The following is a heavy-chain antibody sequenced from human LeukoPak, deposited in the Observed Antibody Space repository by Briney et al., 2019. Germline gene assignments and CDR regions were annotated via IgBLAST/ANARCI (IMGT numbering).Heavy chain of an antibody. J-gene: IGHJ4*02. V-gene: IGHV4-31*03. Sequence: PSETLSLTCTVSGGSISSGGYYWSWIRQHPGKGLEWIGYICYSGSTYYNPSLKSRVTISVDTSKNQFSLKLSSVTAADTAVYYCASHTWIQLWLRYWGQGTLVTVSS. CDR3: ASHTWIQLWLRY. CDR2: ICYSGST. D-gene: IGHD5-18*01. CDR1: GGSISSGGYY.